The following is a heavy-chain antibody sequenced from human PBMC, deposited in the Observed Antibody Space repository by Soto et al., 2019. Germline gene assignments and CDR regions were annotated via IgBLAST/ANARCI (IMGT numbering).Heavy chain of an antibody. CDR3: ARDPGSPLYDAFDI. CDR2: IIPIFGTA. V-gene: IGHV1-69*06. Sequence: SVKVSCKASGGTFSSYAISWVRQAPGQGLEWMGGIIPIFGTANYAQKFQGRVTITADKSTSTAYMELSSLRSEDTAVYYCARDPGSPLYDAFDIWGQGTMVTVSS. J-gene: IGHJ3*02. CDR1: GGTFSSYA. D-gene: IGHD3-10*01.